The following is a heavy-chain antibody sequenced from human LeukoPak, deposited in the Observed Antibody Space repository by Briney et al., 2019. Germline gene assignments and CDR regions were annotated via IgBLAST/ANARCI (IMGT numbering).Heavy chain of an antibody. J-gene: IGHJ4*02. CDR2: MNPNSGNT. CDR3: ARALPGYSYGSYYFDY. Sequence: ASVKVSCKASGYTFTSYDINWVRQATGQGLEWMGWMNPNSGNTGYAQKFQGRVTMTRNTSISTAYMELSSLRSEDTAVYYCARALPGYSYGSYYFDYWGQGTLVTVSS. V-gene: IGHV1-8*01. D-gene: IGHD5-18*01. CDR1: GYTFTSYD.